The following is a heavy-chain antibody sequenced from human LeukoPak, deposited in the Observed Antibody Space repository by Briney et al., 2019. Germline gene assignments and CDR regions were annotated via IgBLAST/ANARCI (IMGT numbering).Heavy chain of an antibody. CDR2: ISYDGSNK. CDR3: ARSGGDYYDSISGLLLYFDY. Sequence: PGGSLRLSCAASGFTFSNYAMHWVRQAPGKGLEWVAVISYDGSNKYYADSVKGRFTISRDNSKNTLYLQMNGLRAEDTAVYYCARSGGDYYDSISGLLLYFDYWGQGTLVTVSS. V-gene: IGHV3-30-3*01. J-gene: IGHJ4*02. D-gene: IGHD3-22*01. CDR1: GFTFSNYA.